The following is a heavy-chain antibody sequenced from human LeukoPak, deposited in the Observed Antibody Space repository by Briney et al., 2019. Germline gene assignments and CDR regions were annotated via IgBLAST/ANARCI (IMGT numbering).Heavy chain of an antibody. V-gene: IGHV3-30*03. J-gene: IGHJ4*02. D-gene: IGHD3-22*01. CDR1: GFTFSSYG. Sequence: PGRSLRLSCAASGFTFSSYGMHWVRQAPGKGLEWVAVISYDGINKYYADSMKGRFTISRDNSKNTLYLQMNSLRAEDTAVYYCARDYYNVFDFWGQGTLVTVSS. CDR3: ARDYYNVFDF. CDR2: ISYDGINK.